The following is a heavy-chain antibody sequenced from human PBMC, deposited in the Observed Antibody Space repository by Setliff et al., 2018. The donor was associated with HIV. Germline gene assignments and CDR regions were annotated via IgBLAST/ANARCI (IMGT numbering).Heavy chain of an antibody. CDR1: GYTFNNYG. CDR2: INTHSGYT. Sequence: ALVKVSCKASGYTFNNYGISWVRQAPGQGLEWMGWINTHSGYTNYAQNVQGRVTVTMDTSTSTAYMELRSLKSDDTAGYYCAKSLLVAGNDYWGQGTLVTVSS. V-gene: IGHV1-18*01. D-gene: IGHD2-8*02. CDR3: AKSLLVAGNDY. J-gene: IGHJ4*02.